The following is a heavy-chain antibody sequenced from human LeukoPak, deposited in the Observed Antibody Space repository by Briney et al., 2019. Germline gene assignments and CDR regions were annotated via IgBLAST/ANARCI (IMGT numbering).Heavy chain of an antibody. D-gene: IGHD6-19*01. V-gene: IGHV4-34*01. J-gene: IGHJ4*02. CDR2: INHSGST. CDR1: GGSFSGYY. CDR3: ARGFGSGWYIGTFDY. Sequence: PSETLSLTCAVYGGSFSGYYWSWIRQPPGKGLEWIGEINHSGSTNYNPSLRSRVTISVDTSKNQFSLKLSSVTAADTAVYYCARGFGSGWYIGTFDYWGQGTLVTVSS.